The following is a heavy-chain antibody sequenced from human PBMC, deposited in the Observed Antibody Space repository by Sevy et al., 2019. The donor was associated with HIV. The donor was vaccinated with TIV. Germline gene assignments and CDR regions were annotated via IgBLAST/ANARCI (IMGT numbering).Heavy chain of an antibody. J-gene: IGHJ6*02. D-gene: IGHD3-3*01. CDR3: ARLTIWQYYYYYGIDV. Sequence: SETLSLTCTVSGGSVSSGSYYWSWIRQPPGKGLEWIGYIYYSGSTNYNPSLKSRVTISVDTSKNQFSLKLSSVTAADTAVYYCARLTIWQYYYYYGIDVWGQGTTVTVSS. CDR1: GGSVSSGSYY. CDR2: IYYSGST. V-gene: IGHV4-61*01.